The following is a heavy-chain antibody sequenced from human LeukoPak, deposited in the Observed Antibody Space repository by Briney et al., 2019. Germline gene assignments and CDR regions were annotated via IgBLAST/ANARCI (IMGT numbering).Heavy chain of an antibody. V-gene: IGHV1-69*01. CDR1: GGTFSSYA. Sequence: GSSVKVSCKASGGTFSSYAISWVRQAPGQGLEWMGGIIPIFGTANYAQKFQGRVTITADESTSTAYMELSSLRSEDTAVYYCASGWPGSFGELFDYMDVWGKGTTVTVSS. CDR3: ASGWPGSFGELFDYMDV. J-gene: IGHJ6*03. CDR2: IIPIFGTA. D-gene: IGHD3-10*01.